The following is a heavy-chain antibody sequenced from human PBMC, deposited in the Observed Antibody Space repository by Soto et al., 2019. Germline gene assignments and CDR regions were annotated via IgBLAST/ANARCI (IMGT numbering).Heavy chain of an antibody. V-gene: IGHV4-39*01. CDR3: ARLEVLATISYYFDF. J-gene: IGHJ4*02. CDR1: DDSINSDNYY. CDR2: IYYRGNA. Sequence: QLQLQESGPGLVKPSETLSLTCSVSDDSINSDNYYWGWIRPPPGKGLEWIGSIYYRGNAYYNPSPQTRVTISLDKSKSQFSLKLNSVTAADSAVYFCARLEVLATISYYFDFWGPGALVTVSS. D-gene: IGHD2-8*02.